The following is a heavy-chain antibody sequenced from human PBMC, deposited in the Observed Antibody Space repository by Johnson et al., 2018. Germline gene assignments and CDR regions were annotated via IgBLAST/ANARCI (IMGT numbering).Heavy chain of an antibody. CDR2: ISYDGSSK. CDR3: ARAASSPHYGMDV. Sequence: QVQLVESGGGVVQPGRSLRLSCAASGFSFSSYAMHWVRQAPGKGLKWVAVISYDGSSKYYADSVKGRFTISRDNSKNTLYLQMNSLRAEDTAVYDCARAASSPHYGMDVWGQGPTVTVSS. CDR1: GFSFSSYA. V-gene: IGHV3-30-3*01. D-gene: IGHD6-13*01. J-gene: IGHJ6*02.